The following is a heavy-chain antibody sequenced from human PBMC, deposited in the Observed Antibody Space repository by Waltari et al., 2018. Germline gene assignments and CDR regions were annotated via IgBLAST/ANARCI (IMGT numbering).Heavy chain of an antibody. CDR3: AKAIKGYNSAWFDH. CDR1: GFSFSGYA. CDR2: RSGSGSTP. Sequence: EVQLLESGGGLVQPGGSLRLSCVGPGFSFSGYALSWVRQAPGKGLDWVSARSGSGSTPFYGDSVKGRFTISRDNSKNTVFLQMNSLRAEETAVYYCAKAIKGYNSAWFDHWGQGTLVTVSS. V-gene: IGHV3-23*01. D-gene: IGHD1-20*01. J-gene: IGHJ5*02.